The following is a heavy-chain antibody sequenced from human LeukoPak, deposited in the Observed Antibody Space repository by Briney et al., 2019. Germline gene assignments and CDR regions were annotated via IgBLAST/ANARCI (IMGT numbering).Heavy chain of an antibody. D-gene: IGHD6-13*01. Sequence: GASVKVSCKASGYTFTSYGISWVRQAPGQGLEWMGWISAYNGNTNYAQKLQGRVTMTTDTSTSTAYMELRSLRPDDTAVYYCARDSIAAAGTRWFDPWGQGTLVTVSS. CDR1: GYTFTSYG. V-gene: IGHV1-18*04. J-gene: IGHJ5*02. CDR3: ARDSIAAAGTRWFDP. CDR2: ISAYNGNT.